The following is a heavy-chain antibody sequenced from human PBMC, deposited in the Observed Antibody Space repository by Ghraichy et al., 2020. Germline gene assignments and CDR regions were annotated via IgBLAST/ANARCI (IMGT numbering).Heavy chain of an antibody. V-gene: IGHV3-15*01. CDR3: TTLFLGGY. J-gene: IGHJ4*02. CDR2: IKSKTDGGTT. D-gene: IGHD2/OR15-2a*01. CDR1: GFTFSNAW. Sequence: GGSLRLSCAASGFTFSNAWMRWVRQAPGKGLEWVGRIKSKTDGGTTDYAAPVNGGFTLSSDDSKNTLYLQLNSLKTEDTAVYYCTTLFLGGYWGQGTLVTVSS.